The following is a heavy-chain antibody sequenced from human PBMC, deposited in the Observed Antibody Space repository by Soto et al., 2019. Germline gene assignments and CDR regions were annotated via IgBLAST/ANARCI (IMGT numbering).Heavy chain of an antibody. D-gene: IGHD1-26*01. Sequence: SETLSLTCTVSGGSISSGGYYLSWIRQHPGKGLEWIGYIYYSGSTYYNPSLKSRVTISVDTSKNQFSLKLSSVTAADTAVYYCARGAISGSYHYYFDYWGQGTLVTVSS. CDR2: IYYSGST. CDR3: ARGAISGSYHYYFDY. CDR1: GGSISSGGYY. J-gene: IGHJ4*02. V-gene: IGHV4-31*03.